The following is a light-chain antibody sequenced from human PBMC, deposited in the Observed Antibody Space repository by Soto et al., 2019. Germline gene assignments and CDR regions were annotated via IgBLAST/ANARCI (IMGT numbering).Light chain of an antibody. J-gene: IGLJ1*01. CDR3: TSHGGRNTPYV. CDR1: SSDIGGYNF. Sequence: QSALTQPPSASGSPGQSVAISCTGTSSDIGGYNFVSWYQQHPGKAPKLMIYDVTKRPSGVPDRFSGSKSGNTATLIVSGLQPEEEANYNCTSHGGRNTPYVFGPGTKLTV. CDR2: DVT. V-gene: IGLV2-8*01.